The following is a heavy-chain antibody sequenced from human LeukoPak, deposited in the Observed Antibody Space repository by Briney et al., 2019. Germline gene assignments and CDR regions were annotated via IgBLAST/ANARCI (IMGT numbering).Heavy chain of an antibody. Sequence: SETLSLTCTVSGGSISSSSYYWGWIRQPPGKGLEWIGEINHSGSTNYNPSLKSRVTIPVDTSKNQFSLKLSSVTAADTAVYYCARHIQRVYSSGWYARFDPWGQGTLVTVSS. V-gene: IGHV4-39*01. D-gene: IGHD6-19*01. CDR1: GGSISSSSYY. CDR3: ARHIQRVYSSGWYARFDP. J-gene: IGHJ5*02. CDR2: INHSGST.